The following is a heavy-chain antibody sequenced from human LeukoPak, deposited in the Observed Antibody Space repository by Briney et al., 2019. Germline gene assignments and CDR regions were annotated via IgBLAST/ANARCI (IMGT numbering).Heavy chain of an antibody. CDR3: VKDCSGGSCYSSHYYYGMDV. Sequence: SVKVSCKASGGTFSSYAISWVRQAPGQGLEWMGRIIPILGIANYAQKFQGRVTITADKSTSTAYMELSSLRSEDTAVYYCVKDCSGGSCYSSHYYYGMDVWGQGTTVTVSS. J-gene: IGHJ6*02. D-gene: IGHD2-15*01. CDR2: IIPILGIA. CDR1: GGTFSSYA. V-gene: IGHV1-69*04.